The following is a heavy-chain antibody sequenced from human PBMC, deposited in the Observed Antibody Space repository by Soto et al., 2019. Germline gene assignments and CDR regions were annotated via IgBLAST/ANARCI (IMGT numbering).Heavy chain of an antibody. CDR3: ARSIVVVTALDY. D-gene: IGHD2-21*02. CDR1: GYTFTSYA. V-gene: IGHV1-3*05. J-gene: IGHJ4*02. CDR2: INAGNGNT. Sequence: QVQLVQSGAEEKKPGASVKVSCKASGYTFTSYAMHWVRQAPGQRLEWMGWINAGNGNTNYSQKFQGRVTITRDTSASTAYMALSSLRSEDTAVYYCARSIVVVTALDYWGQGTLVTVSS.